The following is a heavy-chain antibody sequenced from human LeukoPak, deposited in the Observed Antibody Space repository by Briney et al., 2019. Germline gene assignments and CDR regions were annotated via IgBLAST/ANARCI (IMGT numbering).Heavy chain of an antibody. Sequence: GGSLRLSCAASGFTFSSYDMHWVRQAPGKGLEWVSVIYSGGSTYYADSVKGRFTISRDNSKDTLYVQMNSLRAEDTAVYYCARALYSSGYFDYWGQGTLVTVSS. D-gene: IGHD6-25*01. CDR1: GFTFSSYD. CDR2: IYSGGST. V-gene: IGHV3-53*01. J-gene: IGHJ4*02. CDR3: ARALYSSGYFDY.